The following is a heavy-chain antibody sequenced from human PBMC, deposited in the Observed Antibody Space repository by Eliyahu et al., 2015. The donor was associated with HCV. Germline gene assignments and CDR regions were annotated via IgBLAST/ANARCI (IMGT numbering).Heavy chain of an antibody. Sequence: EVLLLESGGGLVQPGGSLXXTXAASGFPFNXFGXARVRQASGKGVEWVSAISGSGSSTFYTDSVRGRFTISRDNSKSTLYLQMNSLGADDTAVYYCARQVGPDYWGQGALVTVAS. J-gene: IGHJ4*02. CDR1: GFPFNXFG. V-gene: IGHV3-23*01. CDR2: ISGSGSST. CDR3: ARQVGPDY. D-gene: IGHD1-26*01.